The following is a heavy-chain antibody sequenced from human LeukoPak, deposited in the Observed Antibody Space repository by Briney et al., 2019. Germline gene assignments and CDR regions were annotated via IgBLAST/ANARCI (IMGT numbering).Heavy chain of an antibody. J-gene: IGHJ5*02. V-gene: IGHV4-59*01. CDR2: IYYSGST. CDR3: AGEGGVAGTHGFDP. D-gene: IGHD6-19*01. CDR1: GGSISSYY. Sequence: PSETLSLTCTVSGGSISSYYWSWIRQPPGKGLEWIGYIYYSGSTNYNPSLKSRVTISVDTSKNQFSLKLSSVTAADTAVYYCAGEGGVAGTHGFDPWGQGTLVTVSS.